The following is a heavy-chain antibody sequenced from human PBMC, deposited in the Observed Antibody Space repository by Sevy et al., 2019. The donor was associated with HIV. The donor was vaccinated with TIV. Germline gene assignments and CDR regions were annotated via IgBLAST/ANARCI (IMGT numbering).Heavy chain of an antibody. CDR3: ARSVLYYYYGMDV. V-gene: IGHV3-30*04. CDR1: GLTFSSYA. CDR2: ISYDGSNK. J-gene: IGHJ6*02. Sequence: GGSLRLSCAASGLTFSSYAMHWVRQAPGKGLEWVAVISYDGSNKYYADSVKGRFTISRDNSKNTLYLQMNSLRAEDTAVYYSARSVLYYYYGMDVWGQGTTVTVSS.